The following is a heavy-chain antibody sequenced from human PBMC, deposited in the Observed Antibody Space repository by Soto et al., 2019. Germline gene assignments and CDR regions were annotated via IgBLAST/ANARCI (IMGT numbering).Heavy chain of an antibody. V-gene: IGHV1-69*12. CDR1: GGTFSSYA. CDR2: IIPIFGTA. Sequence: QVQLVQSGAEVKKPGSSVKVSCKASGGTFSSYAISWVRQAPGQGLEWMGGIIPIFGTANYAQKFQGRVTITADESTSTAYMEQSSLRSEDTAVYYCARNGEMATIGWYFDLWGRGTLVTVSS. D-gene: IGHD5-12*01. CDR3: ARNGEMATIGWYFDL. J-gene: IGHJ2*01.